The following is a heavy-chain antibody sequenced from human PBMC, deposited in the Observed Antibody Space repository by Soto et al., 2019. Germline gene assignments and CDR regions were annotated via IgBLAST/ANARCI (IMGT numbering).Heavy chain of an antibody. Sequence: QVQLVESGGGLVKPGGSLRLSCAASGFTFSDYYMSWIRQAPGKGLEWVSYTSSSGSTIYYADSVKGRFTISRDNAKNSLYLQMNSLRAGDTAVYYCASLFGHNSSWQRPNWFDPWGQGTLVTVSS. CDR3: ASLFGHNSSWQRPNWFDP. V-gene: IGHV3-11*01. CDR1: GFTFSDYY. J-gene: IGHJ5*02. D-gene: IGHD6-13*01. CDR2: TSSSGSTI.